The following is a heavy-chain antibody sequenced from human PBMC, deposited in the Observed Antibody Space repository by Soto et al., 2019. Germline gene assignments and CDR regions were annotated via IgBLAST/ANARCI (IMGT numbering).Heavy chain of an antibody. V-gene: IGHV3-21*01. D-gene: IGHD1-26*01. CDR3: ARAWERGLQSSFDY. Sequence: GGSLRLSCAASGFTFSSYSMNWVRQAPGKGLEWVSSISSSCSYIYYADSVKGRFTISRDKAKNSLYLQMNSLRAEDTAVYYCARAWERGLQSSFDYWGQGTLVTVSS. J-gene: IGHJ4*02. CDR2: ISSSCSYI. CDR1: GFTFSSYS.